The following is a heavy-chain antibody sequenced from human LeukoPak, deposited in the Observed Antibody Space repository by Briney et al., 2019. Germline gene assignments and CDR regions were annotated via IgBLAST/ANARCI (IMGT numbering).Heavy chain of an antibody. CDR2: IYHSGST. Sequence: SQTLSLTCAVSGGSISSGGYSWSWIRQPPGKGLEWIGYIYHSGSTHYNPSLKSRVTISVDRSKNQFSLKLSSVTAADTAVYYCARGYCSGGSCYELDYWGQGTLVTVSS. CDR3: ARGYCSGGSCYELDY. J-gene: IGHJ4*02. D-gene: IGHD2-15*01. V-gene: IGHV4-30-2*01. CDR1: GGSISSGGYS.